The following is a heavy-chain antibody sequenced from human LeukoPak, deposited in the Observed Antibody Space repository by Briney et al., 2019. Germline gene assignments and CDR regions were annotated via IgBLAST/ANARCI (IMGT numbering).Heavy chain of an antibody. D-gene: IGHD3-10*01. J-gene: IGHJ6*02. V-gene: IGHV4-34*01. CDR1: GGSFSGYY. Sequence: SETLSLTCAVYGGSFSGYYWSWIRQPLGKGLEWIGEINHSGSTNYNPSLKSRVTISVDTSKNQFSLNLSSVTAADTAMYYCARVRSGSYCYSMDVWGQGTTVTVSS. CDR3: ARVRSGSYCYSMDV. CDR2: INHSGST.